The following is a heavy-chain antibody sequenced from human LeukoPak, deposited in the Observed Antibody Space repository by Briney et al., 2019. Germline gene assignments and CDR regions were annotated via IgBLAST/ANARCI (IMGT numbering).Heavy chain of an antibody. J-gene: IGHJ6*02. CDR3: AKLGYCSSTNCYYYYYYGMDV. V-gene: IGHV3-23*01. CDR2: TSDSGGNT. Sequence: GGSLRLSCAASRFTFSSSAMSWVRQAPGKGLEWVSTTSDSGGNTFYADSVKGRFTISRDNSKNTLYLQMNSLRAEDTAVYYCAKLGYCSSTNCYYYYYYGMDVWGQGTTVTVSS. CDR1: RFTFSSSA. D-gene: IGHD2-2*01.